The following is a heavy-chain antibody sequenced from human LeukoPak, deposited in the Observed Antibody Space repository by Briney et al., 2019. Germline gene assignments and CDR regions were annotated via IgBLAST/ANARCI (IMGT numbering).Heavy chain of an antibody. D-gene: IGHD2-21*02. J-gene: IGHJ3*02. Sequence: SETLSLTCTVSGGSISSYYWSWIRQHPGKGLEWIGYIYYSGSTYYNPSLKSRVTISVDTSKNQFSLKLSSVTAADTAVYYCARDRAYCGGDCYYAFDIWGQGTMVTVSS. CDR2: IYYSGST. CDR1: GGSISSYY. CDR3: ARDRAYCGGDCYYAFDI. V-gene: IGHV4-59*06.